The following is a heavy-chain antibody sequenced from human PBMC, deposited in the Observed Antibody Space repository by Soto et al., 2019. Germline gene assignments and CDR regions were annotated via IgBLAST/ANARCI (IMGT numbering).Heavy chain of an antibody. CDR3: ARDHSSGYYYN. V-gene: IGHV3-30-3*01. D-gene: IGHD3-22*01. J-gene: IGHJ4*02. CDR1: GFTFSSYA. Sequence: QVQLVESGGGVVQPGRSLRLSCAASGFTFSSYAMHWVRQAPGKGLEWVAVISYDGSNKYYADSVKGRFTISRDNSKNTLYLQMNSLRAEDTAVYYCARDHSSGYYYNWGQGTLVTVSS. CDR2: ISYDGSNK.